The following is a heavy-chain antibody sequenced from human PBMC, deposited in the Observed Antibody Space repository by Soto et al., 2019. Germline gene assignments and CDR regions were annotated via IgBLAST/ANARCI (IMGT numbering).Heavy chain of an antibody. V-gene: IGHV1-2*02. CDR3: ARGDYGTGRCPFSYIDY. Sequence: HEHLVQSGAEVKRPGASLKVSCKASGYSFTGYYIHWVRQAPGQGLEWMGWINPDSGATNYAQNFQGRVTLTSDTSISLAPMYLTRFPSYDTPVYYCARGDYGTGRCPFSYIDYWGQATQVIVSS. D-gene: IGHD3-10*01. CDR2: INPDSGAT. CDR1: GYSFTGYY. J-gene: IGHJ4*02.